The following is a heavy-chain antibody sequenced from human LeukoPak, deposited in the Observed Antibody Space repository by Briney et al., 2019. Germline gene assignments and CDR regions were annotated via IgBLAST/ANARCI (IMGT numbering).Heavy chain of an antibody. D-gene: IGHD3-10*01. V-gene: IGHV3-53*01. Sequence: PGGSLRLSCAASGFTVSSNYMSWVRQAPGKGLEWVSVIYSGGSTYYAGSVKGRFTISRDNSKNTLYLQMNSLRAEDTAVYYCARALGRLGEWNYFDYWGQGTLVTVSS. J-gene: IGHJ4*02. CDR2: IYSGGST. CDR3: ARALGRLGEWNYFDY. CDR1: GFTVSSNY.